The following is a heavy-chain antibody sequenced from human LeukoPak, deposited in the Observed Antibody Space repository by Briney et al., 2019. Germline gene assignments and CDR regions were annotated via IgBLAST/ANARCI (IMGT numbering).Heavy chain of an antibody. V-gene: IGHV4-59*08. CDR3: GGGPVADYYFDY. D-gene: IGHD6-19*01. CDR2: TSYSGST. Sequence: SSETLSLTCTVSGGSISSYYWSWIRQPPGKGLEWIGYTSYSGSTNYSPSLKSRLTISVDTSKNQFSLKLSSVTAADTAVYYCGGGPVADYYFDYWGQGTLVTVSS. CDR1: GGSISSYY. J-gene: IGHJ4*02.